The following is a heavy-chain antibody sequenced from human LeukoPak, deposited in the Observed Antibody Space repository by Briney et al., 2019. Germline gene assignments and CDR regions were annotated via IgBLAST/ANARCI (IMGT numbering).Heavy chain of an antibody. Sequence: GGSLRLSCAASGLTVSNNYMSWVRQVPGKGLEWVSVIYSGGDTYYTDSVKGRFTISRDNSKNTLYLQMNSLRAEDTAVYYCAREMAPLRYFDWLLSSNAFDIWGQGAMVTVSS. CDR1: GLTVSNNY. V-gene: IGHV3-66*01. D-gene: IGHD3-9*01. CDR2: IYSGGDT. CDR3: AREMAPLRYFDWLLSSNAFDI. J-gene: IGHJ3*02.